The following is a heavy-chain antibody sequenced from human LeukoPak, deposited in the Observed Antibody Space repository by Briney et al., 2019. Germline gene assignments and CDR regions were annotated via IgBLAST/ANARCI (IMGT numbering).Heavy chain of an antibody. CDR2: IYSNSGGT. CDR3: ARVVGYGDYPFDF. Sequence: GASVKVSCKASGYTFSGNYMHWVRQAPGQGLEWMGWIYSNSGGTNYAQKFQGRVTMTRDTSISTAYMELSRLRSDDTAVYYCARVVGYGDYPFDFWGQGTLVTVSS. J-gene: IGHJ4*02. D-gene: IGHD4-17*01. CDR1: GYTFSGNY. V-gene: IGHV1-2*02.